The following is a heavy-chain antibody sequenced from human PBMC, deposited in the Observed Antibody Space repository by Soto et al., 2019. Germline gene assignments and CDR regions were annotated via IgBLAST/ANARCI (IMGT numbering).Heavy chain of an antibody. CDR3: ARDIVVVPTVRGWLDP. Sequence: ASVKISCKTSGYTFTRYCLHWVRQAPGQGLEWMGVINPTGGRATYAQNFQARVTMTRDTSTSTVFMELSSLRSDDTAVYYCARDIVVVPTVRGWLDPWGQGTLVTVSS. CDR2: INPTGGRA. V-gene: IGHV1-46*01. D-gene: IGHD2-2*01. CDR1: GYTFTRYC. J-gene: IGHJ5*02.